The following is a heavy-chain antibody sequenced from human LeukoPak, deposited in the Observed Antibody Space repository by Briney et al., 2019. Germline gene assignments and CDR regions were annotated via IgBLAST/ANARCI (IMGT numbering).Heavy chain of an antibody. V-gene: IGHV4-59*08. CDR2: FSNSGST. Sequence: SETLSLTCTVSGASISDYYWSWIRQPPGKGLEWIGFFSNSGSTHYNPSLKSRVTISVDTSKNQFSLKLNSVTAADTAVYYCARQTSDYSYYFDHWGQGTLVTVSS. J-gene: IGHJ4*02. CDR3: ARQTSDYSYYFDH. CDR1: GASISDYY. D-gene: IGHD3-3*01.